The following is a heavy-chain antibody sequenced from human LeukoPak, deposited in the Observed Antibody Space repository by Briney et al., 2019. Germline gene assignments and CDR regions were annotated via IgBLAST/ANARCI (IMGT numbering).Heavy chain of an antibody. CDR1: GFTVSSNY. D-gene: IGHD6-19*01. J-gene: IGHJ5*02. CDR2: IYSGGST. Sequence: PGGSLRLSCAASGFTVSSNYMSWVRQAPGKGLEWVSIIYSGGSTFYADSVKGRFTISRDNSKNTLYLQMNSLRSDDTAVYYCAYQSVAGTSGWFDPWGQGTLVTVSS. CDR3: AYQSVAGTSGWFDP. V-gene: IGHV3-53*05.